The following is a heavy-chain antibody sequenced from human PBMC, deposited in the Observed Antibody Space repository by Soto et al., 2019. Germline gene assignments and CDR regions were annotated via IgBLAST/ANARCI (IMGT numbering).Heavy chain of an antibody. CDR1: GGTFSRCP. D-gene: IGHD2-21*01. Sequence: ASVKVSCKASGGTFSRCPFSWVRQAPGQGLEWIGWITPFNGATNYAQRLQGRVTMTTDTSTSTAYMELRSLRSDDTAMYFCARVPSYLPEDYWGQGTLVTVSS. CDR3: ARVPSYLPEDY. J-gene: IGHJ4*02. V-gene: IGHV1-18*04. CDR2: ITPFNGAT.